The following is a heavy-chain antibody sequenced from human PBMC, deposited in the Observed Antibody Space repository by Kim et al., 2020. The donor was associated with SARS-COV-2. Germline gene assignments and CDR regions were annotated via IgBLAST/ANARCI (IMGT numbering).Heavy chain of an antibody. D-gene: IGHD2-15*01. J-gene: IGHJ4*01. CDR3: AKGFCCGRCYPGADYFY. V-gene: IGHV3-23*01. CDR2: LSVNGDDT. Sequence: GGSLRLSCAASGFTFSSYAMNWVRQAPGKGLEWVSGLSVNGDDTYYADSVKGRFTVSRDNSKNTLFLQINRLRAEDTAVYYCAKGFCCGRCYPGADYFY. CDR1: GFTFSSYA.